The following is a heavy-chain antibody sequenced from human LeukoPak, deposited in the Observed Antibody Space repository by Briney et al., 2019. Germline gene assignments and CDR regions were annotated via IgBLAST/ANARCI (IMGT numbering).Heavy chain of an antibody. CDR2: ISYDGSSK. Sequence: RPGGSLRLSCAASGFTFSSYAMHWVRQAPGRGLEWVAAISYDGSSKSYADSVKGRFTISRDNSKNTLYLQMNSLRAEDTAVYYCARESVAGVVLLDYWGQGTLVTVSS. D-gene: IGHD6-19*01. J-gene: IGHJ4*02. CDR3: ARESVAGVVLLDY. CDR1: GFTFSSYA. V-gene: IGHV3-30*04.